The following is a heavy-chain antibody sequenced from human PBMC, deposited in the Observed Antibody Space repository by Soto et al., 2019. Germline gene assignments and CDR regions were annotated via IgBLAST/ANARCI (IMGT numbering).Heavy chain of an antibody. J-gene: IGHJ4*02. Sequence: VQLMQSGAEVKQPGSSVKVSCKASGGTFSSHSINWVRQAPGQGLEWMGGIITLFGTANYAQNFQGRVTITADQSTSTAYMELNSLRSDDTAVYYCAREVGYGVFSAALLDWGQGTLVTVSS. CDR3: AREVGYGVFSAALLD. D-gene: IGHD4-17*01. CDR1: GGTFSSHS. V-gene: IGHV1-69*01. CDR2: IITLFGTA.